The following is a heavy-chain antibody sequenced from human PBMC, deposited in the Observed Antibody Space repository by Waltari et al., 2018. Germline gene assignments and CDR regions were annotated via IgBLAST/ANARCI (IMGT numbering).Heavy chain of an antibody. J-gene: IGHJ4*02. D-gene: IGHD6-13*01. CDR1: GFTFSSYA. CDR3: AKMPPRGVAAAGTSDY. V-gene: IGHV3-23*03. CDR2: MYSGGIST. Sequence: EVQLLESGGGLVQPGGSLRLSCAASGFTFSSYAMSWVRQAPGKGLEWVSVMYSGGISTYFADSVKGRFTISRDNSKNTLYLQMNSLRAEDTAVYYCAKMPPRGVAAAGTSDYWGQGTLVTVSS.